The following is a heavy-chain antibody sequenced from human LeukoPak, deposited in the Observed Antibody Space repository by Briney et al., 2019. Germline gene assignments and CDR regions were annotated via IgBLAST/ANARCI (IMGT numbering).Heavy chain of an antibody. J-gene: IGHJ4*02. CDR2: IIPILGIA. Sequence: ASVKVSCKASGGTFSSYAISWVRQAPGQGLEWMGRIIPILGIANYAQKFQGRVTITADKSTSTAYMELSSLRSEDTAVYYCARGPLSCSGGGCPPSDYWGQGTLVTVSS. V-gene: IGHV1-69*04. D-gene: IGHD2-15*01. CDR3: ARGPLSCSGGGCPPSDY. CDR1: GGTFSSYA.